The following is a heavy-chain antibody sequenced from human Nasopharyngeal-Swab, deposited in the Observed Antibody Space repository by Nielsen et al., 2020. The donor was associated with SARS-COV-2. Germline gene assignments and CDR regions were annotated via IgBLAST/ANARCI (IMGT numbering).Heavy chain of an antibody. CDR2: IRSKAHGVTT. V-gene: IGHV3-49*03. CDR3: TVMGMQLPPYYFNY. D-gene: IGHD5-18*01. CDR1: GFTFGDYG. J-gene: IGHJ4*02. Sequence: GGSLRLSCTISGFTFGDYGMSWFRQAPGKGLEWVGFIRSKAHGVTTEYAASVKGRFTISRDDSKSIAFLQMNSLKTEDTAVYYCTVMGMQLPPYYFNYWGQGTLVTVSS.